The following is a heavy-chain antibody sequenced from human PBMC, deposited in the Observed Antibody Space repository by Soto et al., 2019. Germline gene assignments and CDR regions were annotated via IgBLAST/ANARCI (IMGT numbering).Heavy chain of an antibody. V-gene: IGHV1-69*13. D-gene: IGHD1-26*01. Sequence: SVKVSCKASGGTFSSYAVSWVRQAPGQGLEWMGGLIPIFATSNYAQKFQGRVTITADESTNTAYMELRSLRSEDTALYYCARVYAATFFYYFDYWGQGTLVTVSS. CDR2: LIPIFATS. CDR1: GGTFSSYA. J-gene: IGHJ4*02. CDR3: ARVYAATFFYYFDY.